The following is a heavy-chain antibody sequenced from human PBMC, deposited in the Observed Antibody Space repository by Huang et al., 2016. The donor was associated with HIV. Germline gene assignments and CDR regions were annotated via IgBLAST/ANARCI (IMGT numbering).Heavy chain of an antibody. J-gene: IGHJ6*02. CDR3: ARGAAPSTVYYYYYGLDV. CDR2: IGTGGDT. CDR1: GFTFSSYD. D-gene: IGHD2-15*01. V-gene: IGHV3-13*01. Sequence: EVQLVESGGALVQPGGSLRLSCAASGFTFSSYDMHWVRQGTGNGLEWVSSIGTGGDTYYPGSVKDRFTISREDAKNSLYLQMNSLRAGDTAVYYCARGAAPSTVYYYYYGLDVWGHGTSVTVSS.